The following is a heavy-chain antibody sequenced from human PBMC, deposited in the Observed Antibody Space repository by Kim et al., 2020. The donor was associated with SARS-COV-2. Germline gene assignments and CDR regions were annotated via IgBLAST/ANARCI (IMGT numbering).Heavy chain of an antibody. V-gene: IGHV4-34*01. D-gene: IGHD4-4*01. CDR3: ARTEDPNYRLDY. J-gene: IGHJ4*02. Sequence: NYTPSLKSRVTISVDTSKNQFSLKLSSVTAADTAVYYCARTEDPNYRLDYWGQGTLVTVSS.